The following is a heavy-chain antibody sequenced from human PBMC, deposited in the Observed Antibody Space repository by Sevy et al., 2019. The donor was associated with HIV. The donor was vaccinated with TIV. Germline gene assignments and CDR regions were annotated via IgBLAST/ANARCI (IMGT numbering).Heavy chain of an antibody. CDR2: INGDGTEM. CDR3: ARDFRQWRYYYYHGMDL. Sequence: GGSLRLSCAASRFTFSSYWMSWVRQAPGKGLEWVANINGDGTEMNYVDSVKGRFTISRDNAERSLSLQMNNLRVEDTAVYFCARDFRQWRYYYYHGMDLWGQGTKVTVSS. V-gene: IGHV3-7*01. CDR1: RFTFSSYW. D-gene: IGHD6-19*01. J-gene: IGHJ6*02.